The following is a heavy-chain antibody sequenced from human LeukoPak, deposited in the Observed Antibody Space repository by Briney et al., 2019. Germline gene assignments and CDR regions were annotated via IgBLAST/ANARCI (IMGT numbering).Heavy chain of an antibody. CDR3: ARIPYRIPVNNWFDP. J-gene: IGHJ5*02. CDR2: INPNSGGT. CDR1: GYTFTGYY. D-gene: IGHD3-16*02. Sequence: GASVKVSCKASGYTFTGYYMHWVRQAPGQGLEWMGWINPNSGGTNYAQKFQGRVTMTGDTSISTAYMELSRLRSDDTAVYYCARIPYRIPVNNWFDPWGQGTLVTASS. V-gene: IGHV1-2*02.